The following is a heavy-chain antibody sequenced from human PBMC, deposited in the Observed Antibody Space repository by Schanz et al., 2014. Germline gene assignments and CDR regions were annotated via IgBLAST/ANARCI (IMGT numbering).Heavy chain of an antibody. CDR2: IYYSGNT. CDR1: GGSISTSNHY. D-gene: IGHD2-2*01. CDR3: ARQNLGYCSSTDCKNWFDP. Sequence: QLQLQESGPGLVKPLETLSLTCTVSGGSISTSNHYWGWIRQPPGKGLEWIGSIYYSGNTYYNPSLRSRVTISVDTPKNQFPRRLSSVTAADTAVYYCARQNLGYCSSTDCKNWFDPWGQGTLVTVSS. J-gene: IGHJ5*02. V-gene: IGHV4-39*01.